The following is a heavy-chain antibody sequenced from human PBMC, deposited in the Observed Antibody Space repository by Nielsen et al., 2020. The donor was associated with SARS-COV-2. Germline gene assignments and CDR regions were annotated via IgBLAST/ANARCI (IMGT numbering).Heavy chain of an antibody. CDR2: IWYDGSNK. D-gene: IGHD3-3*01. CDR1: GFTFSDYY. Sequence: GGSLRLSCAASGFTFSDYYMSWIRQAPGKGLEWVAVIWYDGSNKYYADSVKGRFTISRDNSKNTLYLQMNSLRAEDTAVYYCARDNDFWSGYYLDYWGQGTLVTVSS. CDR3: ARDNDFWSGYYLDY. J-gene: IGHJ4*02. V-gene: IGHV3-33*08.